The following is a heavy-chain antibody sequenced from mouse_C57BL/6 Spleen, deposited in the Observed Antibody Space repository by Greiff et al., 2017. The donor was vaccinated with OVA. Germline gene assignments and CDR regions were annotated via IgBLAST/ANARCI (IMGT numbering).Heavy chain of an antibody. V-gene: IGHV1-53*01. Sequence: QVQLQQPGTELVKPGASVKLSCKASGYTFTSYWMHWVKQRPGQGLEWIGNINPSNGGTNYNEKFKSKATLTVDKSSSTAYMQLSSPTSEDSAVYYCAREGEAYDYDDFDYWGQGTTLTVSS. D-gene: IGHD2-4*01. CDR1: GYTFTSYW. J-gene: IGHJ2*01. CDR3: AREGEAYDYDDFDY. CDR2: INPSNGGT.